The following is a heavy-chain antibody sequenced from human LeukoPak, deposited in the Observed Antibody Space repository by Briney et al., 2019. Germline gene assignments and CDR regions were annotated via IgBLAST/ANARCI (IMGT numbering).Heavy chain of an antibody. CDR3: AKAVRIFDY. V-gene: IGHV3-23*01. CDR2: ISGSGSNT. J-gene: IGHJ4*02. CDR1: GFTFSLYA. Sequence: GGSLRLSCAASGFTFSLYAMSWVHQAPGKGLEWVSSISGSGSNTYYADSVKGRFTSSRDNSKNTLYLQMNSLRAEDTAVYYCAKAVRIFDYWGQGTLVTVSS.